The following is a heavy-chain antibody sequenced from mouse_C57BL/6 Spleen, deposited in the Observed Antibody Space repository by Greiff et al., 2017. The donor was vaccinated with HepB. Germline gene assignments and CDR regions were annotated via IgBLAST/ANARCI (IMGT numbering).Heavy chain of an antibody. Sequence: EVKLVESGPELVKPGASVKISCKASGYSFTDYNMNWVKQSNGKSLEWIGVINPNYGTTSYNQKFKGKATLTVDQSSSTAYMQLNSLTSEDSAVYYCARDRYYGSSYRDYFDYWGQGTTLTVSS. CDR3: ARDRYYGSSYRDYFDY. CDR1: GYSFTDYN. J-gene: IGHJ2*01. D-gene: IGHD1-1*01. V-gene: IGHV1-39*01. CDR2: INPNYGTT.